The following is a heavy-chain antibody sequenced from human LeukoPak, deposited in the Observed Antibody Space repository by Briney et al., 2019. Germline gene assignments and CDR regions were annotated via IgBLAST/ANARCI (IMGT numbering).Heavy chain of an antibody. D-gene: IGHD2-2*01. V-gene: IGHV1-18*01. CDR1: GYTSTSYG. J-gene: IGHJ4*02. Sequence: ASVKVSCKASGYTSTSYGISWVQQAPGQGLEWMGWISAYNGNTNYAQKLQGRVTMTTDTSTSTAYMELRSLRSDDTAVYYCARELLGYCSSTSCFRSYFDYWGQGTLVTVSS. CDR3: ARELLGYCSSTSCFRSYFDY. CDR2: ISAYNGNT.